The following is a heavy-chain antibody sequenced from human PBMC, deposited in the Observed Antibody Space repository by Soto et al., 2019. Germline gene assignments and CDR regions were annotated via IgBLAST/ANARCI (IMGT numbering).Heavy chain of an antibody. CDR1: GGSISSGGYY. CDR3: GRGLVTIWFDP. CDR2: IYYSGST. Sequence: TLSLTCTVSGGSISSGGYYWSWIRQHPGKGLEWIGYIYYSGSTYSNPSLKSRVIISVDTSKKQFSLKLSPVAAEDTAAYYCGRGLVTIWFDPWGQGTLVTVSS. D-gene: IGHD2-21*02. V-gene: IGHV4-31*03. J-gene: IGHJ5*02.